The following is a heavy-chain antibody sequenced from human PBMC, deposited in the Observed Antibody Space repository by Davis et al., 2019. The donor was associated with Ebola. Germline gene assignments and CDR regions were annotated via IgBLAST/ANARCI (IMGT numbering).Heavy chain of an antibody. CDR1: GFTFSRHS. V-gene: IGHV3-48*02. J-gene: IGHJ2*01. Sequence: PGRSLRLSCGASGFTFSRHSMNWVRQAPGKGLEWIAFISSGGHDTYYADSVRGRFTISRDNAKNLLYLQLNSLRDEDTALYYCAKDAEDGSGNWFFDFRGRGALVTVSS. CDR2: ISSGGHDT. CDR3: AKDAEDGSGNWFFDF. D-gene: IGHD5-24*01.